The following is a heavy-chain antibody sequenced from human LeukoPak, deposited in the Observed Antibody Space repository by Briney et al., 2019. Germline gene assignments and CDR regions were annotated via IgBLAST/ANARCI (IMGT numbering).Heavy chain of an antibody. V-gene: IGHV1-3*01. J-gene: IGHJ6*04. D-gene: IGHD3-10*01. CDR1: GYTFTSYA. CDR3: ARDNLWFGPGGMDV. Sequence: ASVKVSCKASGYTFTSYAMHWVRQAPGQRLEWVGWINAGNGNTKYSQKFQGRVTITRDTSASTAYMELSSLRSEDTAVYYCARDNLWFGPGGMDVWGKGTTVTVS. CDR2: INAGNGNT.